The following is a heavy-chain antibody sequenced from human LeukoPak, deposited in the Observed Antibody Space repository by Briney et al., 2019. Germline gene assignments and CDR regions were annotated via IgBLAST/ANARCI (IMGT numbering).Heavy chain of an antibody. D-gene: IGHD3-16*01. CDR1: GGSFSGYY. J-gene: IGHJ5*02. Sequence: PSETLSLTCAVYGGSFSGYYWSWIRQPPGKGLEWIGYIYYSGSTNYNPSLKSRVTISVDTSKDHFSLKLSSVTAADTAVYYCARHYGPWGQGTLVTVSS. CDR2: IYYSGST. V-gene: IGHV4-59*01. CDR3: ARHYGP.